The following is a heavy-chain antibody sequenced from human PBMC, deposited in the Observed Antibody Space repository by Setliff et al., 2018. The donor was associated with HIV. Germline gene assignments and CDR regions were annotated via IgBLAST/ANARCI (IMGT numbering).Heavy chain of an antibody. CDR3: ATWDTAMVIFDY. J-gene: IGHJ4*02. Sequence: SETLSLTCTVSGGSITSGSYYWGWIRQPPGKGLEWIGSIYYSGSTYYNPSLKSRVTISVDTSKNQFSLKLSSVAAADTAVYYCATWDTAMVIFDYWGQGTLVTVSS. CDR1: GGSITSGSYY. V-gene: IGHV4-39*01. CDR2: IYYSGST. D-gene: IGHD5-18*01.